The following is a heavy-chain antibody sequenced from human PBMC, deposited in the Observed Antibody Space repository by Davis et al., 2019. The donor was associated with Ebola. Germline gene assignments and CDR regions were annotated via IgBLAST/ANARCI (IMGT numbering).Heavy chain of an antibody. V-gene: IGHV3-23*01. CDR1: GFTFSNYV. J-gene: IGHJ4*02. CDR2: ISGSGGST. D-gene: IGHD3-3*02. CDR3: AKDSIRGQWGFAYFDY. Sequence: GESLKISCAASGFTFSNYVMSWVRQAPGKGLEWVSAISGSGGSTYYADSVKGRFTISRDNSKNTLYLQMNSLRAEDTAVYYCAKDSIRGQWGFAYFDYWGQGTLVTVSS.